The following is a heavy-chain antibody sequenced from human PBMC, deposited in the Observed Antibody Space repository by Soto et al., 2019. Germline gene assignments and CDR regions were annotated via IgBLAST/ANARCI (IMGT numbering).Heavy chain of an antibody. J-gene: IGHJ4*02. V-gene: IGHV1-18*01. CDR2: ISAYNGNT. CDR1: GYTFTSYG. D-gene: IGHD3-3*01. Sequence: GASVKVSCKASGYTFTSYGISWVRQAPGQGLEWMGWISAYNGNTNYAQKLQGRVTMTTDTSTSTAYMELRSLRSDDTAVYYCARVGTAITIFGVVPRGPFDCWGQGTLVTVYS. CDR3: ARVGTAITIFGVVPRGPFDC.